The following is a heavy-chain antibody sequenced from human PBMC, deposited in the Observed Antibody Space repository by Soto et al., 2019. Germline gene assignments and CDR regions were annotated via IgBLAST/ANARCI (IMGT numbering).Heavy chain of an antibody. V-gene: IGHV1-46*01. J-gene: IGHJ4*02. Sequence: SVKVSCEASGNSFTTYYMHWVRQAPGQGLEWMGIINPSGGRTTYAQKFQGRVTMTRDTSTSTFHMELSSLTSEDTAVYYCAGLYHYDSSGYYDYWGQGTLVTVSS. CDR1: GNSFTTYY. D-gene: IGHD3-22*01. CDR2: INPSGGRT. CDR3: AGLYHYDSSGYYDY.